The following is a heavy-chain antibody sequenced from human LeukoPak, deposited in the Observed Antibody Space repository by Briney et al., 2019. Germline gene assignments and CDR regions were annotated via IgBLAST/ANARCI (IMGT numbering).Heavy chain of an antibody. V-gene: IGHV3-7*03. CDR1: GFTFSSYW. CDR3: ARGASGGVTMVRGVIPDAFDI. D-gene: IGHD3-10*01. J-gene: IGHJ3*02. CDR2: IKQDGSEK. Sequence: GGSLRLSCAASGFTFSSYWMSWVRQAPGKGLEWVANIKQDGSEKYYVDSVKGRFTISRDNAKNSLYLQMNSLRAEDTAVYYCARGASGGVTMVRGVIPDAFDIWGQGTMVTVSS.